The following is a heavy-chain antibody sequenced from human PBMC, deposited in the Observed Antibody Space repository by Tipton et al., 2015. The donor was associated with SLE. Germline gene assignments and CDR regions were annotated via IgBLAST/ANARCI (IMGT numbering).Heavy chain of an antibody. D-gene: IGHD3-16*01. CDR1: GFTFSSYA. CDR2: ISYDASNK. J-gene: IGHJ4*02. V-gene: IGHV3-30*04. CDR3: AIGIGAYFDY. Sequence: AVSGFTFSSYAMHWVRQAPGKGLEWVAVISYDASNKNYADSVKGRFTISRDNSKNTLYLQMDSLRAEDTAVYYCAIGIGAYFDYWGQGTLITVSS.